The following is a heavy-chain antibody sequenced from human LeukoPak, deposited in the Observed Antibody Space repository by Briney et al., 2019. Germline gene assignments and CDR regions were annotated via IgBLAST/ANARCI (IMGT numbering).Heavy chain of an antibody. V-gene: IGHV3-64D*09. D-gene: IGHD1-1*01. CDR2: IISNGGSA. J-gene: IGHJ4*02. CDR1: GFTFSSYA. CDR3: VGNWNCHS. Sequence: GGSLRLSCTASGFTFSSYAMAWVRQAPGKGLEYLSAIISNGGSAYYADSVKGRFTISRDNSKNTLYLQMSSLRTEDTAVYYSVGNWNCHSWGQGTLVTVSS.